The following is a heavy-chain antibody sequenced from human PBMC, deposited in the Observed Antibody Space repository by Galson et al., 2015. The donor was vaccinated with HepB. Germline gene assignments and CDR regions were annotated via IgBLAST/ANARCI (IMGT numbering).Heavy chain of an antibody. D-gene: IGHD3-3*01. V-gene: IGHV1-18*01. CDR1: GYTFTSYG. Sequence: SVKVSCKASGYTFTSYGISWVRQAPGQGLEWMGWISAYNGNTNYAQKLQGRVTMTTDTSTSTAYMELRGLRSDDTAVYYCARDYDFWSGSPEGAFDIWGQGTMVTVSS. CDR2: ISAYNGNT. CDR3: ARDYDFWSGSPEGAFDI. J-gene: IGHJ3*02.